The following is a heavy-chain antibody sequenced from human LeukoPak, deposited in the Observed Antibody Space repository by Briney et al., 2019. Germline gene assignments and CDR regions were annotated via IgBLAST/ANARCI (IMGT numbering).Heavy chain of an antibody. CDR1: GFIFSSYA. J-gene: IGHJ4*02. D-gene: IGHD3-16*01. CDR3: AHRGNYFDD. CDR2: IGAVATTT. Sequence: GGSLRLSCAASGFIFSSYAMSWVRQAPGKGLEWVSTIGAVATTTYYADSVKGRFTISRDNSKNTLYLQLNSLRADDTAVYYCAHRGNYFDDWGQGTLVTVSS. V-gene: IGHV3-23*01.